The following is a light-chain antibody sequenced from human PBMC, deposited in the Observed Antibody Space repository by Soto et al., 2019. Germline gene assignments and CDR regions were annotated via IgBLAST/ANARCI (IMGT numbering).Light chain of an antibody. CDR2: GAS. Sequence: EIVLTQSPGTLSLSPGERATLSCRASQSVSNNYLAWYQQKPGQAPRLLIYGASNRATGIPDRFSGSGSGTDFTLTISRLEPEDFAVYYCQQRSNWGLTFGGGTKVEIK. CDR1: QSVSNNY. V-gene: IGKV3D-20*02. CDR3: QQRSNWGLT. J-gene: IGKJ4*01.